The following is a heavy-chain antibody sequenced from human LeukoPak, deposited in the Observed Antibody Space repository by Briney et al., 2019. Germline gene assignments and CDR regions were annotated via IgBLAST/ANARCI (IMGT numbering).Heavy chain of an antibody. J-gene: IGHJ5*02. D-gene: IGHD6-13*01. CDR2: IYHSGST. V-gene: IGHV4-4*02. CDR1: GGSISSSNW. CDR3: ARAYSSSWYWNWFDP. Sequence: KPSGTLSLTCAVSGGSISSSNWWSWVRQPPGKGLEWIGEIYHSGSTNYNPSLKSRVTISVDKSKNQFSLKLNSVTAADTALYYCARAYSSSWYWNWFDPWGQGTLVTVSS.